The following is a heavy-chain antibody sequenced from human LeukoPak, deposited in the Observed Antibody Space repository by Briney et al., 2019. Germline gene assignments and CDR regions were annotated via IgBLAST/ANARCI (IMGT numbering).Heavy chain of an antibody. Sequence: GRSLRLSCAASGFTFSSYGMHWVRQAPGKGLEWVAVISYDGSNKNYADSVKGRFTISRDNSKNTLYLQMNSLRSEDTAVYYCAKYLLITGKLDYWGQGTLVTVSS. CDR3: AKYLLITGKLDY. D-gene: IGHD1-20*01. CDR1: GFTFSSYG. CDR2: ISYDGSNK. V-gene: IGHV3-30*18. J-gene: IGHJ4*02.